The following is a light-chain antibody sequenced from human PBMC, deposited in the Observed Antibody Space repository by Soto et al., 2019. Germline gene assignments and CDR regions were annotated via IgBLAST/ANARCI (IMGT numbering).Light chain of an antibody. CDR3: SSYSTNYAVL. CDR1: SSDIGAFNY. CDR2: DVS. J-gene: IGLJ3*02. V-gene: IGLV2-14*01. Sequence: QSVLTQPASVSGSPGQSITISCTGTSSDIGAFNYVSWYQQHPGRVPELMIYDVSNRPSGVSNRFSGSKSGSTASLTISGLQAEDEDDYFCSSYSTNYAVLFGGWTKVTVL.